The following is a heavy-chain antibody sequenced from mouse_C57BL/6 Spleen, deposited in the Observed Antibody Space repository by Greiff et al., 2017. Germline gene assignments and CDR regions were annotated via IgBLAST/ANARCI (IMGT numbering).Heavy chain of an antibody. CDR2: IYPGDGDT. J-gene: IGHJ4*01. D-gene: IGHD1-1*01. CDR3: ARLLRYYAMDY. CDR1: GYAFSSYW. V-gene: IGHV1-80*01. Sequence: VQLKESGAELVKPGASVKISCKASGYAFSSYWMNWVKQRPGKGLEWIGQIYPGDGDTNYNGKFKGKATLTADKSSSTAYMQLSSLTSEDSAVYFCARLLRYYAMDYWGQGTSVTVSS.